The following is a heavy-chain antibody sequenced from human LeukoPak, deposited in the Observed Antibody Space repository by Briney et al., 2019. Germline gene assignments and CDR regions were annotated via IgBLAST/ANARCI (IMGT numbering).Heavy chain of an antibody. D-gene: IGHD3/OR15-3a*01. CDR2: ISDSSGYK. V-gene: IGHV3-11*06. CDR3: ARQGLYDSSDFWTFQH. Sequence: GGSLRLSCAASGFTFSDYYMSWIRQTPGKGLEWVSYISDSSGYKNYADSLKGRFTISRDNAKNSVYLQMNSLSTEDTAVYYCARQGLYDSSDFWTFQHWGQGTLVTVSS. CDR1: GFTFSDYY. J-gene: IGHJ1*01.